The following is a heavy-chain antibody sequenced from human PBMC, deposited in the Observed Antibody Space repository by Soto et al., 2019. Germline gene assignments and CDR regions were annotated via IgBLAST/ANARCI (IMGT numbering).Heavy chain of an antibody. CDR3: ASCSGGSCLNLDY. CDR2: INSDGSST. Sequence: GGSLRLSCAASGFTFSSYWMHWVRQAPGKGLVWVSRINSDGSSTSYADSVKGRFTISRDNAKNTLYLQMNSLRAEDTAVYYCASCSGGSCLNLDYWGQGTLVTVSS. J-gene: IGHJ4*02. CDR1: GFTFSSYW. V-gene: IGHV3-74*01. D-gene: IGHD2-15*01.